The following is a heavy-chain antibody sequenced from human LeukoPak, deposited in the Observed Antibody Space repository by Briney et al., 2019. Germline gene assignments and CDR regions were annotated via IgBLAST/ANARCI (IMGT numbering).Heavy chain of an antibody. Sequence: ASVKVSCKASGYSFTNYFIHWVRQAPGQGLEWMGWINPNSGGTNYAQKFQGWVTMTRDTSISTAYMELSRLRSDDTAVYYCASSYGDYLDAFDIWGQGTMVTVSS. CDR2: INPNSGGT. V-gene: IGHV1-2*04. D-gene: IGHD4-17*01. J-gene: IGHJ3*02. CDR3: ASSYGDYLDAFDI. CDR1: GYSFTNYF.